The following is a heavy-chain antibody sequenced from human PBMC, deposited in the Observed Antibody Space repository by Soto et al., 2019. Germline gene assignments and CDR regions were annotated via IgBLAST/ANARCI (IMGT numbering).Heavy chain of an antibody. CDR1: GGTFSIYG. V-gene: IGHV1-69*13. Sequence: SVKVSCKASGGTFSIYGFSWVRQAPGQGPEWIGGIIPILTTPNYAQKFQGRVTIVADESTATVYMELSSLKFEDTAVYYCATSVGIAPTGEDGMDVWGQGTSVTVYS. CDR3: ATSVGIAPTGEDGMDV. D-gene: IGHD2-8*02. J-gene: IGHJ6*02. CDR2: IIPILTTP.